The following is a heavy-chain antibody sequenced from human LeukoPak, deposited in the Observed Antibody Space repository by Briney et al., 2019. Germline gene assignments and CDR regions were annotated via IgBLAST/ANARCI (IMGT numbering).Heavy chain of an antibody. CDR1: GASLSSSSDY. Sequence: SETLSLTCTVSGASLSSSSDYWGWIRQPPGKGLEWIGSIFYSGSTYYNPSLKSRVTISVDTSRNQFSLKLSSVTAADTAVYYCARDDVRGFSWGQGTLVTVSS. J-gene: IGHJ5*02. CDR2: IFYSGST. V-gene: IGHV4-39*02. CDR3: ARDDVRGFS.